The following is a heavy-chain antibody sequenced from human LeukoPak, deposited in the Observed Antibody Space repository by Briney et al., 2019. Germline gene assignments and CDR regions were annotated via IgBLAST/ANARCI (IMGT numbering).Heavy chain of an antibody. V-gene: IGHV1-24*01. CDR3: AAGQYCGGDCYSLPDY. CDR1: GYTLNELS. D-gene: IGHD2-21*02. Sequence: GASVKVSCKVSGYTLNELSMHWVRQAPGKGLEWMGGFDPEDGERIYAQKFQGRVTMTEDTSTDTAYMELSSLRSEDTGVYYCAAGQYCGGDCYSLPDYWGQGTLVTVSS. J-gene: IGHJ4*02. CDR2: FDPEDGER.